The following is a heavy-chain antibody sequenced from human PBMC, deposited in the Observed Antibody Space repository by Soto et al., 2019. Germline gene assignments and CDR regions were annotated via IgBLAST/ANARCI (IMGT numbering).Heavy chain of an antibody. CDR2: IYISGST. D-gene: IGHD2-15*01. J-gene: IGHJ4*02. CDR1: GGSISSSTYY. V-gene: IGHV4-39*01. Sequence: QLQLQESGPGLVKPSETLSLTCTVSGGSISSSTYYWGWIRQPPGKGLEWIGSIYISGSTYYNPSLKSRITMAVDTSKEQSSLKLSSVTAADTAVYYCARQSVVVVVAATHYWSQRTLVTVSS. CDR3: ARQSVVVVVAATHY.